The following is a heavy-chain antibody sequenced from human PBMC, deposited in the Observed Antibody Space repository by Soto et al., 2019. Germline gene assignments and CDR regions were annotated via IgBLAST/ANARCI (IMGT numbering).Heavy chain of an antibody. D-gene: IGHD2-15*01. Sequence: GGSLRLSCAASGFTFSSYGMHWVRQAPGKGLEWVAVISYDGSNKYYADSVKGRFTISRDNSKNTLYLQMNSLRAEDTAVYYCAKLNTRIPGYCSGGSCFGHPFDYWGQGTLVTV. CDR1: GFTFSSYG. CDR2: ISYDGSNK. V-gene: IGHV3-30*18. CDR3: AKLNTRIPGYCSGGSCFGHPFDY. J-gene: IGHJ4*02.